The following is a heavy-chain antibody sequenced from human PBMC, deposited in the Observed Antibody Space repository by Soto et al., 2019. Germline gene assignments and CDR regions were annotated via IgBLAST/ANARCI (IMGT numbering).Heavy chain of an antibody. J-gene: IGHJ4*02. CDR2: ISYDGSNK. CDR3: ARDLTYDSSGLDY. CDR1: GFTFSSYA. Sequence: GGSLRLSCAASGFTFSSYAMHWVRQAPGKGLEWVAVISYDGSNKYYADSVKGRFTISRDNSKNTLYLQMNSLRAEDTAVYYCARDLTYDSSGLDYWGQGTLVTVSS. V-gene: IGHV3-30-3*01. D-gene: IGHD3-22*01.